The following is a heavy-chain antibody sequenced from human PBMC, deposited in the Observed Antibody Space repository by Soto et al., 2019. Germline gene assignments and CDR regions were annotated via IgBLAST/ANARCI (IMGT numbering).Heavy chain of an antibody. D-gene: IGHD3-16*02. CDR1: GYTFTGYY. V-gene: IGHV1-2*04. CDR3: AGDYVWGSYGSYYFDY. J-gene: IGHJ4*02. Sequence: QVQLVQSGAEVKKPGASVKVSCKASGYTFTGYYMHWVRQAPGQGLEWMGWINTNSGGTNYAQKYQGWVTMTGDMSLSTDYIELSRLRSDDTAVYFCAGDYVWGSYGSYYFDYWGQGTLVIFSS. CDR2: INTNSGGT.